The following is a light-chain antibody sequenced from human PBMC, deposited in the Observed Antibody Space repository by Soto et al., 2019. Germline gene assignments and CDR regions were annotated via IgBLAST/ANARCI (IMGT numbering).Light chain of an antibody. CDR3: QSYDSNNVL. V-gene: IGLV6-57*01. CDR1: SGSIASNY. CDR2: KDN. Sequence: NFMLTQPHSVSESPGKTVTISCTRSSGSIASNYVQWYQQRPGSSPTTVIYKDNQRPSGVPDRFSGSIDSSSNSASLTISGLKTEDEADYYCQSYDSNNVLFGGGTKLTVL. J-gene: IGLJ2*01.